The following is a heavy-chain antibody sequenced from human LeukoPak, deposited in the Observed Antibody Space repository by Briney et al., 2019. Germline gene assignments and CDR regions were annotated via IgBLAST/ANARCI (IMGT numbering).Heavy chain of an antibody. Sequence: GGSLRLSCAASGFTFSSYWMSWVRQAPGKGLEWVANIKQDGSEKCYVDSVKGRFTISGDNAKNSPYLQMNSLRAEDTAVYYCARGPSTREYYDFWSGYRRGYYFDYWGQGTLVTVSS. CDR1: GFTFSSYW. CDR2: IKQDGSEK. V-gene: IGHV3-7*01. D-gene: IGHD3-3*01. CDR3: ARGPSTREYYDFWSGYRRGYYFDY. J-gene: IGHJ4*02.